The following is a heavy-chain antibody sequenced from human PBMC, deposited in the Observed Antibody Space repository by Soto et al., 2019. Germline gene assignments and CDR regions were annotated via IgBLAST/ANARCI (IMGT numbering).Heavy chain of an antibody. Sequence: QVQLQESGPGLVKPSGTLSLTCAVSGGSISSSNWWSWVRQPPGKGLEWLGEIYHSGSTNYNPSRTTRDSISIDKSKKQCSLTLSCVSATVTAVYYCAREGRYSSCSYDLDEYFQHWGQGTLVTVSS. D-gene: IGHD6-13*01. J-gene: IGHJ1*01. CDR1: GGSISSSNW. CDR3: AREGRYSSCSYDLDEYFQH. V-gene: IGHV4-4*02. CDR2: IYHSGST.